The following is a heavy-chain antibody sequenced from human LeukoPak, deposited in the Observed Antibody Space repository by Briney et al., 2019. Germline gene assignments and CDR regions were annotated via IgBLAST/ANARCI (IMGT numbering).Heavy chain of an antibody. Sequence: PGGSLRLSCAASGFTFSSYAMHWVRQAPGKGLEWVAVISYDGSNKYYADSVKGRFTISRDNSKNTLYLQMNSLRAEDTAVYYCAREVRATYLWFGELLSPHWFDPWGQGTLVTVSS. CDR3: AREVRATYLWFGELLSPHWFDP. CDR2: ISYDGSNK. J-gene: IGHJ5*02. V-gene: IGHV3-30-3*01. D-gene: IGHD3-10*01. CDR1: GFTFSSYA.